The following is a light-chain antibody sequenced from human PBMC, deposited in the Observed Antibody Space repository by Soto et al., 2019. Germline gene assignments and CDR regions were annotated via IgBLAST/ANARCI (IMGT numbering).Light chain of an antibody. CDR3: QQSYSTPLWT. J-gene: IGKJ1*01. Sequence: ITMTQSPASLSASVGDRVTIPCRASQSISSYLNWYQQKPGKAPKLLIYAASSLQSGVPSRFSGSGSGTDFTLTISRLQPEDFATYYCQQSYSTPLWTFGQGTKVDIK. CDR2: AAS. V-gene: IGKV1-39*01. CDR1: QSISSY.